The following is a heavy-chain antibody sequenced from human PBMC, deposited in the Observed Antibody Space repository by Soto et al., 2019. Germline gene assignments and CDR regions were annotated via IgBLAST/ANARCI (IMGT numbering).Heavy chain of an antibody. Sequence: PGGSLRLSCAASGFTFSSYSMNCVHQAPGKGLEWVSSISSSSSYTYYADSVKGRFTISRDNAKNSLYLQMNSLRAEDTAVYYCARDSSGSYYFDYWGQGTLVTVSS. CDR2: ISSSSSYT. CDR3: ARDSSGSYYFDY. J-gene: IGHJ4*02. D-gene: IGHD6-19*01. CDR1: GFTFSSYS. V-gene: IGHV3-21*01.